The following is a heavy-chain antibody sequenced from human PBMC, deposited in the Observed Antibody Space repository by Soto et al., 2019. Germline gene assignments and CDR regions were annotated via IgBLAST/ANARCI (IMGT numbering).Heavy chain of an antibody. V-gene: IGHV1-2*02. CDR1: GYIFTGYY. CDR3: AKWGYGAAAFDV. Sequence: TVRVFCEASGYIFTGYYLHWVRQAPGQGLEWMGRITPNSGATTYAQKFQGRVTMTRDTSINTAYMQLNSLRSDDTAVYYCAKWGYGAAAFDVWGQGTKVTVSS. D-gene: IGHD4-17*01. J-gene: IGHJ3*01. CDR2: ITPNSGAT.